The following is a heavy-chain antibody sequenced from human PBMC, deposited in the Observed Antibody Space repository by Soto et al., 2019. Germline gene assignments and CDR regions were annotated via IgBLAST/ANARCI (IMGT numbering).Heavy chain of an antibody. D-gene: IGHD2-15*01. CDR2: IYHSGST. Sequence: SETLSLTCAVSSGSISSSNWWSWVRQPPGKGLEWIGEIYHSGSTNYNPSLKSRVTISVDKSKNQFSLKLSSVTAADTAVYYCATLTTCSGGSCYSIWGQGTLVTVSS. J-gene: IGHJ4*02. CDR3: ATLTTCSGGSCYSI. V-gene: IGHV4-4*02. CDR1: SGSISSSNW.